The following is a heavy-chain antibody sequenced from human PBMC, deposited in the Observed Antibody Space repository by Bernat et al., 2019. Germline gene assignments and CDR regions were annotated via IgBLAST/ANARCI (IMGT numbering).Heavy chain of an antibody. CDR2: ISSSSTI. J-gene: IGHJ4*02. CDR3: AKGLRFLEWFPWGGDY. Sequence: EVQLVESGGGLVQPGGSLRLSCAASGFTFSSYSMNWVRQAPGKGLEWVSYISSSSTIYYADSVKGRFTISRDNAKNSLYRQMNSLRDEDTAVYYCAKGLRFLEWFPWGGDYWGQGTLVTVSS. V-gene: IGHV3-48*02. CDR1: GFTFSSYS. D-gene: IGHD3-3*01.